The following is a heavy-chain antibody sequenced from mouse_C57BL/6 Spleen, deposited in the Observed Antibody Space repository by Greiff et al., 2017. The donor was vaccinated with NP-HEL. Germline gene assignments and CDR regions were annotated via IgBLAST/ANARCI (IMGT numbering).Heavy chain of an antibody. CDR2: ISYDGSN. J-gene: IGHJ2*01. V-gene: IGHV3-6*01. Sequence: EVQLQQSGPGLVKPSQSLSLTCSVTGYSITSGYYWNWIRQPPGNKLEWMGYISYDGSNNYNPSLKNRITITRDTSKNQLFLKLNSVTTEDTATYYCARKTFDGYYEDYWGQGTTLTVSS. D-gene: IGHD2-3*01. CDR1: GYSITSGYY. CDR3: ARKTFDGYYEDY.